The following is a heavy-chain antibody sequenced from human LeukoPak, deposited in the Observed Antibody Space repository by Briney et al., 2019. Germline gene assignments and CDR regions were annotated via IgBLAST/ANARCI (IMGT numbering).Heavy chain of an antibody. CDR2: IYSGGST. CDR1: GFTFSSYG. Sequence: GGSLRLSCAASGFTFSSYGMHWVRQAPGKGLEWVSIIYSGGSTYYADSVKGRFTISRDNSKNTLYLQMNSLRPEDTAVYYCARDSTVRWSYWGQGTLVTVS. D-gene: IGHD3-3*01. J-gene: IGHJ4*02. CDR3: ARDSTVRWSY. V-gene: IGHV3-53*01.